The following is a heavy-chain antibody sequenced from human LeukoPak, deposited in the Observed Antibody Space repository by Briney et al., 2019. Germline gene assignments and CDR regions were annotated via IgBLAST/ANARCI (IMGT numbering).Heavy chain of an antibody. CDR3: ARDLEPTYDLPPHYMDV. Sequence: ASVKVSCKASGYTFTSYGISWVRQAPGQGLEWMGWISAYNGNTNYAQKLQGRVTMTTDTSTSTAYMELRSLRAEDTAVYYCARDLEPTYDLPPHYMDVWGKGTTVTVSS. J-gene: IGHJ6*03. CDR1: GYTFTSYG. V-gene: IGHV1-18*01. D-gene: IGHD3-3*01. CDR2: ISAYNGNT.